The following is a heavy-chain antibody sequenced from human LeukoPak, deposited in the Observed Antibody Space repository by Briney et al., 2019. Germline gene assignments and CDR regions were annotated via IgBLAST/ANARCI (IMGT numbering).Heavy chain of an antibody. J-gene: IGHJ4*02. CDR2: IYYSGST. CDR1: GGSISSYY. Sequence: PSETLSLTCTVSGGSISSYYWSWIRQPPGKGLEWIGYIYYSGSTNYNPFLKSRVTISVDTSKNQFSLKLSSVTAADTAVYYCARLVRWLQLYYFDYWGQGTLVTVSS. CDR3: ARLVRWLQLYYFDY. V-gene: IGHV4-59*08. D-gene: IGHD5-24*01.